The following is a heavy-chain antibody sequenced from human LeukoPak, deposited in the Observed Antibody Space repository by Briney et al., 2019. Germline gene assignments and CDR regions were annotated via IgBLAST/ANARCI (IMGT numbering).Heavy chain of an antibody. J-gene: IGHJ4*02. CDR2: IYYSGST. D-gene: IGHD3-10*01. V-gene: IGHV4-59*01. CDR3: ARAMRFGESRYYFDY. CDR1: GGSISSYY. Sequence: SETLSVTCTVSGGSISSYYWSWIRQPPGNGLEWIGYIYYSGSTNYNPSLKSRVTISVDTSKNQFSLKLSSVTAADTAVYYCARAMRFGESRYYFDYWGQGTLVTVSS.